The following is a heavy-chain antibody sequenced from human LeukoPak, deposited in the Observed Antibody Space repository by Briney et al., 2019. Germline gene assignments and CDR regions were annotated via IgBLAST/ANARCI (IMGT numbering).Heavy chain of an antibody. Sequence: ASVKVSCKASGYKFTSDINWMRQAPGQGLEWMGWMNPDSGNAEYAQKFQGRVTMTRDNSISTAYMELRSLRSKDTAVYDCARGAVSPDCNGGSCYTFDYLGQGTLVTVSS. D-gene: IGHD2-15*01. J-gene: IGHJ4*02. CDR3: ARGAVSPDCNGGSCYTFDY. CDR2: MNPDSGNA. CDR1: GYKFTSD. V-gene: IGHV1-8*01.